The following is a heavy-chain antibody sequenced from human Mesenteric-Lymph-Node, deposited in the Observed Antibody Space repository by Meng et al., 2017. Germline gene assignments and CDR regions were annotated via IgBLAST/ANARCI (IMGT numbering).Heavy chain of an antibody. Sequence: GSLRLSCTVSGGSISSSSYYWGWIRQPPGKGLEWIGSIYYSGSTYYNPSLKSRVTISVDTSKNQFSLKLSSVTAADTAVYYCARGSRGYSYGWGQGTLVTVSS. D-gene: IGHD5-18*01. V-gene: IGHV4-39*07. CDR2: IYYSGST. CDR3: ARGSRGYSYG. CDR1: GGSISSSSYY. J-gene: IGHJ4*02.